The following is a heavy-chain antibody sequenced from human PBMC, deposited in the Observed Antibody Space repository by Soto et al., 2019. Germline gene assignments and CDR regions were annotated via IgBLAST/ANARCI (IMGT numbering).Heavy chain of an antibody. Sequence: SETLSLTCTGGSISSSSYYWGWIRQPPGKGLEWIGSIYYSGTTYYNPSLKSRVTISVDTSKNQFSLKLRSVTAADTAVYYCARQAYYYDSSGFSLYYFDYWAQGTLVTVSS. CDR1: GSISSSSYY. CDR3: ARQAYYYDSSGFSLYYFDY. D-gene: IGHD3-22*01. V-gene: IGHV4-39*01. CDR2: IYYSGTT. J-gene: IGHJ4*02.